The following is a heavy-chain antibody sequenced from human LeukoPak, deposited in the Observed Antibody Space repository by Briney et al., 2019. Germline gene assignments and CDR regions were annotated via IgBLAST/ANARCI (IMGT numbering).Heavy chain of an antibody. CDR1: GFTFSEYA. CDR2: IGGYGSDT. CDR3: ANPNNYYGSGSDY. J-gene: IGHJ4*02. V-gene: IGHV3-23*01. Sequence: GGSLRLSCSASGFTFSEYAMSWVRQAPGKGLEWVSAIGGYGSDTYYTDSVKGRFTISRDNSKNTLYLQMNSLRAEDTAVYYCANPNNYYGSGSDYWGQGTLVTVSS. D-gene: IGHD3-10*01.